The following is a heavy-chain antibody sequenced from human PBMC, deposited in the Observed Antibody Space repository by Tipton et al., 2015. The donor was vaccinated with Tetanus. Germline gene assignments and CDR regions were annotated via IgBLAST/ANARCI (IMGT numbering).Heavy chain of an antibody. CDR1: GYTFTSYD. CDR3: ARRVYDSEETRIDY. Sequence: QLVQSGPEVKKPGASVKVSCKASGYTFTSYDINWVRQATGQGLEWMGWMNPNSGNTGYAQKFQGRVTMTRNTSISTAYMELSSLRPEDTAVYYCARRVYDSEETRIDYWGQGTLVTVSS. CDR2: MNPNSGNT. V-gene: IGHV1-8*01. D-gene: IGHD3-22*01. J-gene: IGHJ4*02.